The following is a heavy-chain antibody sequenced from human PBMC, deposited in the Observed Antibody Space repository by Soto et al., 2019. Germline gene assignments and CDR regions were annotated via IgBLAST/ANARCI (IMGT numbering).Heavy chain of an antibody. CDR2: IYHSGST. Sequence: SETLSLTCAVSGGSISSGGYSWSWIRQPPGKGLEWIGYIYHSGSTYYNPSLKSRVTISVDRSKNQFSLKLSSVTAADTAAYYCARAPGYSGNWFDPWGQGTLVTVSS. CDR1: GGSISSGGYS. D-gene: IGHD1-26*01. CDR3: ARAPGYSGNWFDP. J-gene: IGHJ5*02. V-gene: IGHV4-30-2*01.